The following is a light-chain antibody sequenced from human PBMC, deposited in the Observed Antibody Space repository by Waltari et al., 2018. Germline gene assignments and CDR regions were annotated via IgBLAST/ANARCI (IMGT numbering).Light chain of an antibody. Sequence: SYELTQPPSVSVSPGQTARISCSGDALPKHYAYWYQQKPGHAPVLLIYKDTERPSGIPGRFSGSSSGTTVTLTISGVQAEDEADYYCQSADSSGTYVVFGGGTMLTVL. CDR3: QSADSSGTYVV. CDR1: ALPKHY. V-gene: IGLV3-25*03. J-gene: IGLJ2*01. CDR2: KDT.